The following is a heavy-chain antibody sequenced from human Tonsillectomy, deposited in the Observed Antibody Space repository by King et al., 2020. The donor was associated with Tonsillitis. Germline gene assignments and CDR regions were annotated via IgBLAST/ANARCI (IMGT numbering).Heavy chain of an antibody. V-gene: IGHV4-34*01. CDR2: INHSGST. Sequence: VQLQQWGAGLLKPSETLSLTCTVYGGSFSGYYWSWIRQFPGKGLEWIGEINHSGSTNYNPSLKSRVTISVDTSKNQFSLKLTSVTAADTAVYYCARGPPRYSYAYYFDYWGQGTLVTVSS. CDR3: ARGPPRYSYAYYFDY. J-gene: IGHJ4*02. D-gene: IGHD5-18*01. CDR1: GGSFSGYY.